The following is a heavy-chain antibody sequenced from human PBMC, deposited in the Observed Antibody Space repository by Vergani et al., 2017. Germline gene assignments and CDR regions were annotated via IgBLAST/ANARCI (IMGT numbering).Heavy chain of an antibody. CDR3: AISGGYSGYDSGPRDY. V-gene: IGHV1-69*06. CDR2: IIPIFGTA. Sequence: QVQLVQSGAEVKKPGSSVKVSCKASGGTFSSYAISWVRQAPGQGLEWMGGIIPIFGTANYAQKFQGRVAITADKSTSTAYMELSSLRSEDTAVYYCAISGGYSGYDSGPRDYWGQGTLVTVSS. D-gene: IGHD5-12*01. J-gene: IGHJ4*02. CDR1: GGTFSSYA.